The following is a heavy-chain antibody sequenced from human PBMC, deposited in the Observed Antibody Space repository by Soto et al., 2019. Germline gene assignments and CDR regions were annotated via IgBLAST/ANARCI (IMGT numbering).Heavy chain of an antibody. D-gene: IGHD3-10*01. CDR1: GGTLSDHG. CDR2: TIPVFNTA. J-gene: IGHJ3*02. CDR3: ARGVYGSGNYYTGPSAFDI. Sequence: QVQLEQSGAEVKKPGSSMKISCKASGGTLSDHGVSWLRQAPGQGLEWVGGTIPVFNTANYAPKFQGRVTIAADKSTNIAYMELGSLSSDDTAFYYCARGVYGSGNYYTGPSAFDIWGQGTLVIVSS. V-gene: IGHV1-69*06.